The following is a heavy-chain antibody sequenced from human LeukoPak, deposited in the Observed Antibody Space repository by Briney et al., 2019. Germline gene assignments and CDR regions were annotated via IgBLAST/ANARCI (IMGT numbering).Heavy chain of an antibody. CDR1: GVTDSSDF. V-gene: IGHV3-53*01. J-gene: IGHJ4*02. CDR3: ARGRGSD. Sequence: VGSLRLSCEASGVTDSSDFMGWGRQAPGKGLEWVSIIHRGGTTYYADSVKGRFTTSRDSFRNTLNLQMNSLRAEDTAVYYCARGRGSDWGQGTLVTVSS. CDR2: IHRGGTT. D-gene: IGHD2-15*01.